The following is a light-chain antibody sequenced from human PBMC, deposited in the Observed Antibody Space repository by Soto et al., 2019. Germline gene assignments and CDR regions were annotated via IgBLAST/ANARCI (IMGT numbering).Light chain of an antibody. Sequence: EIVLTQSPGTLSLSPGEGATVSCRASQSVRSRFLAWYQQKPGQAPRLLIYDASRRAPGIPDRFSGSGSGTDFTLNLSRLEPEDFAVFYCQQYGSSQITFGQGTRLEI. J-gene: IGKJ5*01. V-gene: IGKV3-20*01. CDR1: QSVRSRF. CDR3: QQYGSSQIT. CDR2: DAS.